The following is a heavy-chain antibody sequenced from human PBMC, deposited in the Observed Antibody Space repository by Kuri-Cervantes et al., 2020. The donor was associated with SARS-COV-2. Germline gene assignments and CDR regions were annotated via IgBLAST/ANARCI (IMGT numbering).Heavy chain of an antibody. CDR2: ISYDGSNK. D-gene: IGHD4-23*01. J-gene: IGHJ6*02. CDR3: ARDLFGGGGYYYGMDV. V-gene: IGHV3-30-3*01. Sequence: GESLKISYAASGFTFSSYAMHWVRQAPGKGLEWVAVISYDGSNKYYADSVKGRFTISRDNSKNTLYLQMNSLRAEDTAVYYCARDLFGGGGYYYGMDVWGQGTTVTVSS. CDR1: GFTFSSYA.